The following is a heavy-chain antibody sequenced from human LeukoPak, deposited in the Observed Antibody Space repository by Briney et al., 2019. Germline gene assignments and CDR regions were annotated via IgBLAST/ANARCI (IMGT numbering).Heavy chain of an antibody. J-gene: IGHJ4*02. D-gene: IGHD4/OR15-4a*01. CDR2: ISSSGSTI. Sequence: GGSLRLSCAASGFTFSSYEMNWVRQAPGKGLEWVSYISSSGSTIYYADSVKGRFTISRDNAKNTLYLQMNSLRADDTAVYYCAKDPTHFRVWDDYDTNILSHWGQGTLVTVSS. CDR1: GFTFSSYE. CDR3: AKDPTHFRVWDDYDTNILSH. V-gene: IGHV3-48*03.